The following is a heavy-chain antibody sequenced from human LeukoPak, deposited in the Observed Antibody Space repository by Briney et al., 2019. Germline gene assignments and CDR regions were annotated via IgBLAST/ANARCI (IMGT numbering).Heavy chain of an antibody. V-gene: IGHV3-23*01. CDR3: AKADYDFWSGYLGGTYYYYGMDV. J-gene: IGHJ6*02. CDR2: ISGSGGST. D-gene: IGHD3-3*01. Sequence: GGSLRLSCAASGFTFSSYAMSWVRQAPGKGLEGVSAISGSGGSTYYADSVKGRLTISRDNSKNTLYLQMNSLRAGDTAVYYCAKADYDFWSGYLGGTYYYYGMDVWGQGTTVTVSS. CDR1: GFTFSSYA.